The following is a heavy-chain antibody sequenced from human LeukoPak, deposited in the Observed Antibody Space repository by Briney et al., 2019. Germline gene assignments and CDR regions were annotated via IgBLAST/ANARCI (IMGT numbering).Heavy chain of an antibody. Sequence: SETLSLTCTVSGGSISSYYWTWIRQPPGKGLEWIGDIYITGSTNYNPYLKRRVAISVDTSKNQFSLRLSSVTAADTAVYYCARVRIGETSYDASDVWGLGTMVTVSS. CDR2: IYITGST. D-gene: IGHD1-26*01. CDR1: GGSISSYY. V-gene: IGHV4-59*13. CDR3: ARVRIGETSYDASDV. J-gene: IGHJ3*01.